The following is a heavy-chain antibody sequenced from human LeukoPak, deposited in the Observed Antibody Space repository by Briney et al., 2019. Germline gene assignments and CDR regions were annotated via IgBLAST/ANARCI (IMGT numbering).Heavy chain of an antibody. CDR3: AKGRDFYIDL. CDR2: IRYDGSDK. Sequence: PGGSLRLSCVVSGFTFSSYGMHWVRLAPGKGLEWVTFIRYDGSDKYYADSVKGRVTISRDNSKNTLYLQMNSLRAEDTAIYYCAKGRDFYIDLWGQGTLVTVSS. J-gene: IGHJ4*02. CDR1: GFTFSSYG. V-gene: IGHV3-30*02. D-gene: IGHD3-3*01.